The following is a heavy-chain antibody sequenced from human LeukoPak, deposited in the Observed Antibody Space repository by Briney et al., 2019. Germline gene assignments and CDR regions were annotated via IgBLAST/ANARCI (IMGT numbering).Heavy chain of an antibody. CDR2: INSDGSNI. Sequence: GGSLRLSCAASGFTFSSYWMHWVRQAPGKGLVWVSRINSDGSNIYYADSVKGRFSISRDNAKNTLYLQMNSLRAEDTAVYYCARGYGDWFDPWGQGTLVTVSS. J-gene: IGHJ5*02. CDR1: GFTFSSYW. D-gene: IGHD3-10*01. V-gene: IGHV3-74*01. CDR3: ARGYGDWFDP.